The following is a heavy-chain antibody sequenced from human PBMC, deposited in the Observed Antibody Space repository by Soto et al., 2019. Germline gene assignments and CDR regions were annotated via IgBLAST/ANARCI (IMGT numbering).Heavy chain of an antibody. J-gene: IGHJ5*02. CDR1: GGSFSGYY. Sequence: PSETLSLTCAVYGGSFSGYYWSWIRQPPGKGLEWIGEINHSGSTNYNPSLKSRVTISVDTSKNQFSLKLSSVTAADTAVYYCARKRGGYYPGNWFDPWGQGTLVTVSS. CDR2: INHSGST. CDR3: ARKRGGYYPGNWFDP. D-gene: IGHD3-3*01. V-gene: IGHV4-34*01.